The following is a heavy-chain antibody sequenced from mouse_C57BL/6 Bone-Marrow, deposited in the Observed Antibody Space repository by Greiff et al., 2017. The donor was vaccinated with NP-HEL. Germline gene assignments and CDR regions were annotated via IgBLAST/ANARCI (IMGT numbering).Heavy chain of an antibody. Sequence: EVNLVESGGGLVKPGGSLKLSCAASGFTFSSYAMSWVRQTPEKRLEWVATISDGGSYTYYPDNVKGRFTISRDNAKNNLYLQMSHLKSEDTAMYYCAREGVFAYWGQGTLVTVSA. CDR1: GFTFSSYA. CDR3: AREGVFAY. CDR2: ISDGGSYT. V-gene: IGHV5-4*01. J-gene: IGHJ3*01.